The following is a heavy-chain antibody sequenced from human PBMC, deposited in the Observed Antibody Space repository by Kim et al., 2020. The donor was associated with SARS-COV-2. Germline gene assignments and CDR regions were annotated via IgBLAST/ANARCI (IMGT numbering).Heavy chain of an antibody. D-gene: IGHD6-19*01. Sequence: SETLSLTCAVYGGSFSGYYWSWIRQPAGKGLEWIGEINHSGSTNYNPSLKSRVTISVDTSKNQFSLKLSSVTAADTAVYYCARDAVAGPGYYYGMDVWGQGTTVTVSS. J-gene: IGHJ6*02. CDR3: ARDAVAGPGYYYGMDV. CDR2: INHSGST. CDR1: GGSFSGYY. V-gene: IGHV4-34*01.